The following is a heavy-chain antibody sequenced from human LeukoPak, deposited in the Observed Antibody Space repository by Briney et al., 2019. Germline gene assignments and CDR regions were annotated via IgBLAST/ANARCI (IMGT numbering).Heavy chain of an antibody. J-gene: IGHJ3*02. V-gene: IGHV1-18*01. Sequence: ASVSVSCKASGYNFINYGISWVRQAPGQGLEWMGWISAYNGDTNYVQEFQGRVTMTTDTSTSTAYMELRSLRSDDTAVYYCARSRGGDAWDALDIWGQGTMVTVSS. CDR3: ARSRGGDAWDALDI. CDR2: ISAYNGDT. CDR1: GYNFINYG. D-gene: IGHD2-21*02.